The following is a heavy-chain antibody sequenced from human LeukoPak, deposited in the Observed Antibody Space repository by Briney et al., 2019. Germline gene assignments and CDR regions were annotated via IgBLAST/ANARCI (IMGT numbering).Heavy chain of an antibody. J-gene: IGHJ6*02. CDR3: ARDLVQVGSSGYYYYYYGMDV. CDR1: EFTFSSYS. D-gene: IGHD3-22*01. CDR2: ITNSGNSK. Sequence: GGSLRLSCAASEFTFSSYSMNWVRQAPGKGLEWVSYITNSGNSKSYADSVKGRFTISRDNSKNTLYLQMNSLRAEDTAVYYCARDLVQVGSSGYYYYYYGMDVWGQGTTVTVSS. V-gene: IGHV3-48*01.